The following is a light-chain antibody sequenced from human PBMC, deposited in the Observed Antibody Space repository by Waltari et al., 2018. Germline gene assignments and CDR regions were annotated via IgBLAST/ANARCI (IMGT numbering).Light chain of an antibody. Sequence: QAGLTQPPSVSKDLRQTATLTCTGNSYNVANRGAAWLQQHQGHPPKLLSYRNNNRPSGISERFSASRSGNTASLTITGLQPEDEADYYCSAWDSSLSAWVFGGGTKVTVL. J-gene: IGLJ3*02. CDR1: SYNVANRG. V-gene: IGLV10-54*04. CDR3: SAWDSSLSAWV. CDR2: RNN.